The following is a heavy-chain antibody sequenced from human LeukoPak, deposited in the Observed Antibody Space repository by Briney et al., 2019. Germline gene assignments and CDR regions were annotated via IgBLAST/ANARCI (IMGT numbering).Heavy chain of an antibody. D-gene: IGHD3-10*01. CDR3: AREMEDKSFSFGELRKNYYYYMDV. V-gene: IGHV4-4*07. CDR1: GGSISSFY. J-gene: IGHJ6*03. CDR2: IYTSGST. Sequence: SETLSLTCTVSGGSISSFYWSWIRQPAGKGLEWIGRIYTSGSTNYSPSLKSRVTMSVDTSKNQFSLKLSSVTAADTAVYYCAREMEDKSFSFGELRKNYYYYMDVWGKGTTVTVSS.